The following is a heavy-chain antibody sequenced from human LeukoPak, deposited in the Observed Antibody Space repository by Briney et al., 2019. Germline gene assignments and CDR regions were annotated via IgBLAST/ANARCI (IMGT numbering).Heavy chain of an antibody. CDR2: ISGSGDST. Sequence: GGSLRLSCAASGFTFSSYGMSWVRQAPGKGLEWVSAISGSGDSTYYADSVKGRFTIPRDNSKNTLFLQMNSLRAEDTAVYCCAKGGVVPAAIPLDFDYWGQGTLVTVSS. CDR3: AKGGVVPAAIPLDFDY. D-gene: IGHD2-2*01. V-gene: IGHV3-23*01. CDR1: GFTFSSYG. J-gene: IGHJ4*02.